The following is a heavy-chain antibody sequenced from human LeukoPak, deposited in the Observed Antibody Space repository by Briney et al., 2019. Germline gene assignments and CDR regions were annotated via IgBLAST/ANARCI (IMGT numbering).Heavy chain of an antibody. J-gene: IGHJ6*04. V-gene: IGHV3-30*18. D-gene: IGHD5-12*01. CDR2: ISYDGSNK. CDR1: GFTFSRYS. CDR3: AKSIVATIRLYYGMDV. Sequence: PGGSLRLSCAASGFTFSRYSMNWVRQAPGKGLEWVAVISYDGSNKYYADSVKGRFTISRDNSKNTLYLQMNSLRAEDTAVYYCAKSIVATIRLYYGMDVWGKGTTVTVSS.